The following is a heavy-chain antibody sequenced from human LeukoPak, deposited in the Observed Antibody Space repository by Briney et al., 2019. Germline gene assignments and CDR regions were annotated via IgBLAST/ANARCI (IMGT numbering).Heavy chain of an antibody. CDR3: ARDLVAGTGYY. D-gene: IGHD6-19*01. CDR2: ISAYNGNT. CDR1: GYTFTIYG. Sequence: ASVNVSFTASGYTFTIYGISWVRQAPGQGLEWMGWISAYNGNTNYAQKLQGRVTMTTDTSTSTAYMELRSLRSDDTAVYCCARDLVAGTGYYWGQGTLVTVSS. V-gene: IGHV1-18*01. J-gene: IGHJ4*02.